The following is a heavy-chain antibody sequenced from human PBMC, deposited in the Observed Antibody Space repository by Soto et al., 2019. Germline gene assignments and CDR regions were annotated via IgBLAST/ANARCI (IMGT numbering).Heavy chain of an antibody. CDR3: ARFIWICQLTSDL. CDR2: ISSSSSTI. V-gene: IGHV3-48*02. CDR1: GFTFSSNS. J-gene: IGHJ5*02. D-gene: IGHD3-3*01. Sequence: EVQLVESGGGLVQPGGSLRLSCAASGFTFSSNSMNWVRQAPGKGLEWISYISSSSSTIYADSVKGRFTISRDNAKNSLYMPMNSLRDEDTAVYYCARFIWICQLTSDLWGQGTLFTVSS.